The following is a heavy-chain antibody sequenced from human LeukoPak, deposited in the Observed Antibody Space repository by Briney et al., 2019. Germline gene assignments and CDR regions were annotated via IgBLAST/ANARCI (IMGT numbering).Heavy chain of an antibody. CDR2: INHSGST. Sequence: SETLSLTCAVYGGSFSGYYWSWIRQPPGKGLEWIGEINHSGSTNYNPSLKSRVTISVDTSKNRFSLKLSSVTAADTAVYYCARDVRSRWLVPRGFDYWGQGTLVTVSS. D-gene: IGHD6-19*01. V-gene: IGHV4-34*01. CDR1: GGSFSGYY. J-gene: IGHJ4*02. CDR3: ARDVRSRWLVPRGFDY.